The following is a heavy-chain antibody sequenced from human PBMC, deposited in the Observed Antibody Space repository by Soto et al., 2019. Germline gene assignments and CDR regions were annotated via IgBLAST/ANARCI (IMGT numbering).Heavy chain of an antibody. D-gene: IGHD2-15*01. J-gene: IGHJ3*02. CDR3: AKDEVAANGRADAFDI. V-gene: IGHV3-23*01. CDR2: IGGGGEYT. CDR1: GFTSGKYA. Sequence: EVHLLESGGGLVQPGGSLTLTCIVSGFTSGKYAMSWVRQAPGKGLEWVSEIGGGGEYTNYADSVRGRFTMSRDNSKNTLYLHMSSPKVEDTAVYYCAKDEVAANGRADAFDIWGQGTVVTVSS.